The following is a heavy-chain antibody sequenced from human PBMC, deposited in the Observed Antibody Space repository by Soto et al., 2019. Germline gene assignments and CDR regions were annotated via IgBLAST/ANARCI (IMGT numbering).Heavy chain of an antibody. V-gene: IGHV1-69*10. J-gene: IGHJ4*02. CDR2: IIPILGTA. D-gene: IGHD3-22*01. CDR3: ASLPYPYYYDSSGYSDSDIDY. CDR1: GGTFSSYA. Sequence: SVKVSCKASGGTFSSYAISWVRQAPGQGLEWMGGIIPILGTANYAQKFQGRVTITADKSTSTAYMELSSLRSEDTAVYYCASLPYPYYYDSSGYSDSDIDYWGQGTLVTVSS.